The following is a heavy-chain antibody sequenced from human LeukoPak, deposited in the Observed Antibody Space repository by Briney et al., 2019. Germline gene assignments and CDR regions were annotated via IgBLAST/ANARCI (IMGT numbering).Heavy chain of an antibody. J-gene: IGHJ5*02. CDR2: MNPNTGNT. Sequence: GASVKVSCKASGYSFTDYDINWVRQATGQELEWMGWMNPNTGNTDYAQKFQGRVTMTRDTSISTAYMELSGLRSDDTAIYYCAGGWEPYDYWFDPWGQGTLVTVSS. CDR1: GYSFTDYD. CDR3: AGGWEPYDYWFDP. V-gene: IGHV1-8*01. D-gene: IGHD5-12*01.